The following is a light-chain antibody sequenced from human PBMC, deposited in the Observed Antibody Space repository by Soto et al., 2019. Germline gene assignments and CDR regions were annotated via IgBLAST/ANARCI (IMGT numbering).Light chain of an antibody. CDR2: GAS. CDR3: QHYGSSLSIT. Sequence: EIVLTQSPGTLSLSPGERATLSCRARQRVSSNYLAWYQQKPGQAPRLLIYGASSMATGIPNRFSGSGSGNDFSLTISRLEPEDFAVYYCQHYGSSLSITFGQGTRLEIQ. CDR1: QRVSSNY. J-gene: IGKJ5*01. V-gene: IGKV3-20*01.